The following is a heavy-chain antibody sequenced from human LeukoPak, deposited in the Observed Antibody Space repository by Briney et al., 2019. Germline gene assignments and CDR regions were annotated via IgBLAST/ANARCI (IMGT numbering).Heavy chain of an antibody. CDR3: ASEGDDYGPFDY. CDR1: GYSISSGYY. J-gene: IGHJ4*02. D-gene: IGHD4-17*01. CDR2: IYHSGST. V-gene: IGHV4-38-2*02. Sequence: PSETLSLTCTVSGYSISSGYYWGWIRQPPGKGLEWIGSIYHSGSTYYNPSLKSRVTISVDTSKNQFSLKLSSVTAADTAVYYCASEGDDYGPFDYWGQGTLVTVSS.